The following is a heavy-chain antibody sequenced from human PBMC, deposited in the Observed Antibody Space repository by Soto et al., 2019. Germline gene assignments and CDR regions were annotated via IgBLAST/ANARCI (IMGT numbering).Heavy chain of an antibody. J-gene: IGHJ6*02. CDR2: ISSSSSYI. V-gene: IGHV3-21*01. Sequence: ESGGGLVQPGGSLRLSCAASGFTFSSYSMNWVRQAPGKGLEWVSSISSSSSYIYYADSVKGRFTISRDNAKNSLYLQMNSLRAEDTAVYYCARGTEPLYYYGMDVWGQGTTVTVSS. CDR1: GFTFSSYS. CDR3: ARGTEPLYYYGMDV.